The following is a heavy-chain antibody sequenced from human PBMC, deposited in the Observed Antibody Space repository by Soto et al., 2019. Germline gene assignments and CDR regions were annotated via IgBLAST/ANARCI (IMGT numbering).Heavy chain of an antibody. D-gene: IGHD6-6*01. V-gene: IGHV4-31*03. CDR3: ARGEDSDYSFAY. Sequence: QVQLQESGPGLVKPSQTLSLTCTVSGGSISSGGYYWSWIRQHPGKGLEWIGYIYYSGSTHYNPSLKSRVTISVDTSKNQFSLKLSSVTAADTAVYYCARGEDSDYSFAYWGQGTLVTVSS. J-gene: IGHJ4*02. CDR2: IYYSGST. CDR1: GGSISSGGYY.